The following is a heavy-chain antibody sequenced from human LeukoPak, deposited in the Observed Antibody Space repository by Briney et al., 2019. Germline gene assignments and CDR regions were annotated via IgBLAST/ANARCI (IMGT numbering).Heavy chain of an antibody. CDR1: GYSFTSYW. D-gene: IGHD5-18*01. CDR3: ARHPADRGYSYELDY. Sequence: GEALKSSCNGAGYSFTSYWIGWVRRMAGKGRGWRGIIYPGDSDTIYSPSLQGQVTISADKSINTAYLQWSSLKASDTAMYYCARHPADRGYSYELDYWGQGTLVTVSS. V-gene: IGHV5-51*01. J-gene: IGHJ4*02. CDR2: IYPGDSDT.